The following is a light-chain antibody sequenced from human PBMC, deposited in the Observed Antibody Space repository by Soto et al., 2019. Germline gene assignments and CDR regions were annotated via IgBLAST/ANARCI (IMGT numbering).Light chain of an antibody. CDR2: DVI. CDR3: CSYAGAVTLGA. J-gene: IGLJ3*02. Sequence: QSVLTQPHSVSGSPGQSVTISCTGTSSDVGGYNYVSWYQQYPGKAPKLMIYDVIKRPSGVPDRFSGSKSGNTASLTISGLQAEDEGDYYCCSYAGAVTLGAFGGGTKVTVL. V-gene: IGLV2-11*01. CDR1: SSDVGGYNY.